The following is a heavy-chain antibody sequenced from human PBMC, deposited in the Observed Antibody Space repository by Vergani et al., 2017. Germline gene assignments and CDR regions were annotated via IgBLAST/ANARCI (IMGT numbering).Heavy chain of an antibody. CDR3: AKYYDSSGYYY. CDR1: GFTFSSYG. V-gene: IGHV3-7*03. CDR2: IKQDGSEN. D-gene: IGHD3-22*01. Sequence: EVQLVESGGGLVQPGGSLRLSCAASGFTFSSYGMSWVRQAPGKGLEWVANIKQDGSENYDVDSVKGRFTISRDNAKNSLYLQMNSLRAEDTAVYYCAKYYDSSGYYYWGQGTLVTVSS. J-gene: IGHJ4*02.